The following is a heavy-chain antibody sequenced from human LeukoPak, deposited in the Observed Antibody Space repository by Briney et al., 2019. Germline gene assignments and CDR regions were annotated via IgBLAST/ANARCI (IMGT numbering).Heavy chain of an antibody. J-gene: IGHJ5*02. CDR1: GGSISSSSYY. D-gene: IGHD6-13*01. CDR2: IYTSGST. Sequence: SETLSLTCTVSGGSISSSSYYWSWIRQPAGKGLEWIGRIYTSGSTNYNPSLKSRVTMSVDTSKNQFSLKLSSVTAADTAVYYCARDVAAAGTLALRWFDPWGQGTLVTVSS. CDR3: ARDVAAAGTLALRWFDP. V-gene: IGHV4-61*02.